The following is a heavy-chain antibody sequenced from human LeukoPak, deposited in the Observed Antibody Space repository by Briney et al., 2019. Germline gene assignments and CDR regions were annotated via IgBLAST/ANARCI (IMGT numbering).Heavy chain of an antibody. CDR3: ASGPYSSSYFAS. Sequence: PGGSLRLSCAASGFTFTNFAMKWVRQAPGKGLEWVADISGGGEHTFYADSVKGRFTIFRDNSKDTLHLQMSILRPEDTALYYCASGPYSSSYFASWGQGTMVTVSS. CDR2: ISGGGEHT. J-gene: IGHJ4*02. V-gene: IGHV3-23*01. CDR1: GFTFTNFA. D-gene: IGHD6-13*01.